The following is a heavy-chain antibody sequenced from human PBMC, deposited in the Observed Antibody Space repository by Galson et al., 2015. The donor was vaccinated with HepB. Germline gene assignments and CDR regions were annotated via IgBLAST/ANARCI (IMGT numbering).Heavy chain of an antibody. CDR2: ISWNSFII. J-gene: IGHJ4*02. Sequence: SLRLSCSSSLFTFDYYSIHFFRRAPGKGLEWVSGISWNSFIIGYAYSVKVLFTISIYNSNNSLYIQMNSMRADDTSLYYCAKDMGTGAGTPTLFDYWGQGTLVTVSS. D-gene: IGHD1-1*01. CDR1: LFTFDYYS. V-gene: IGHV3-9*01. CDR3: AKDMGTGAGTPTLFDY.